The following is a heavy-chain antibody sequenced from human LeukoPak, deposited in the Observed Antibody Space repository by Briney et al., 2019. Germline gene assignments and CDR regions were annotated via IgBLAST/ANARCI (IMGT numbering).Heavy chain of an antibody. J-gene: IGHJ3*02. D-gene: IGHD6-19*01. CDR3: ASLEYSSGWYHGAFDI. CDR1: GFTVSSNY. Sequence: GWSLRLSCAASGFTVSSNYMSWVRQAPGKGLEWVSVIYSGGSTYYADSVKGRFTISRDNSKNTLYLQMNSLRAEDTAVYYCASLEYSSGWYHGAFDIWGQGTMVTVSS. CDR2: IYSGGST. V-gene: IGHV3-53*01.